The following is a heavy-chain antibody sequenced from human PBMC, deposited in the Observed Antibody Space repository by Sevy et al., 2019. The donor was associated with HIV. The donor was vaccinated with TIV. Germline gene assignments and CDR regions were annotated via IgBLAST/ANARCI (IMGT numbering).Heavy chain of an antibody. J-gene: IGHJ4*02. CDR3: ARTPLLSIPGTTDVYFDN. CDR2: IIPIFCTT. CDR1: GGTFSNYA. D-gene: IGHD4-4*01. V-gene: IGHV1-69*13. Sequence: ASVKVSCKASGGTFSNYALSWVRQAPGQGLEWMGGIIPIFCTTNFAQTFQGRVTLTADESRSTAYMELSSLKSADTAVYYCARTPLLSIPGTTDVYFDNWGQGTLVTVSS.